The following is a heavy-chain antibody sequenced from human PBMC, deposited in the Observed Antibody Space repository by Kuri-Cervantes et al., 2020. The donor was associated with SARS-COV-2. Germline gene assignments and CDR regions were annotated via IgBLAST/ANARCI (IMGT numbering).Heavy chain of an antibody. CDR1: GFTFSSYW. CDR3: ARDSRGYSYGYGHLFDY. D-gene: IGHD5-18*01. CDR2: ISSSSSTI. J-gene: IGHJ4*02. Sequence: ETLSLTCAASGFTFSSYWMHWVRQAPGKGLEWVSYISSSSSTIYYADSVKGRFTISRDNAKNSLYLQMNSLRDEDTAVYYCARDSRGYSYGYGHLFDYWGQGTLVTVSS. V-gene: IGHV3-48*02.